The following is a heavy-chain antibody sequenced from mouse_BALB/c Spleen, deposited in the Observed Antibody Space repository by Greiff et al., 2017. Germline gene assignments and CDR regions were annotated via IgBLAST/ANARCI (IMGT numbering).Heavy chain of an antibody. J-gene: IGHJ4*01. CDR2: ISYSGST. Sequence: EVKLMESGPSLVKPSQTLSLTCSVTGDSITSGYWNWIRKFPGNKLEYMGYISYSGSTYYNPSLKSRISITRDTSKNQYYLQLNSVTTEDTATYYCARLLRPYYYAMDYWGQGTPVTVSS. D-gene: IGHD1-2*01. V-gene: IGHV3-8*02. CDR1: GDSITSGY. CDR3: ARLLRPYYYAMDY.